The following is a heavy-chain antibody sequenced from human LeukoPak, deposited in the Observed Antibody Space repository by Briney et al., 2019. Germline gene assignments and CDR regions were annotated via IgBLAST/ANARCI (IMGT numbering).Heavy chain of an antibody. CDR2: IYPGDSDT. CDR3: ARLRTWTAPGPIDY. CDR1: GFIFTHFW. D-gene: IGHD6-13*01. J-gene: IGHJ4*02. V-gene: IGHV5-51*01. Sequence: GESLKISCKGSGFIFTHFWIGWVRQMPGQGLEWMGIIYPGDSDTTYSPSFRGQVTISADKSTNTAYLQWSSLMASDTAVYYCARLRTWTAPGPIDYWGQGTLVTVSS.